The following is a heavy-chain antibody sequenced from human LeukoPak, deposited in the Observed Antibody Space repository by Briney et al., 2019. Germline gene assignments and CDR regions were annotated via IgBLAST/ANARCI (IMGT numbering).Heavy chain of an antibody. Sequence: PGGSLRLSCEASGFTFSSYSMNWVRQAPGKGLEWVSYISSSSSTIYYADSVKGRFTISRDNAKNSLYLQMNSLRDEDTAVYCCARAYSSSWRFDYWGQGTLVTVSS. D-gene: IGHD6-13*01. CDR1: GFTFSSYS. CDR2: ISSSSSTI. V-gene: IGHV3-48*02. CDR3: ARAYSSSWRFDY. J-gene: IGHJ4*02.